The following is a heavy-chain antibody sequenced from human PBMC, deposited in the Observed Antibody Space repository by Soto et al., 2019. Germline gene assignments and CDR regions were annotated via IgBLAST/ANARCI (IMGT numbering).Heavy chain of an antibody. CDR2: IYHSGSA. D-gene: IGHD1-1*01. V-gene: IGHV4-31*03. Sequence: QVQLQESGPGLVKPSQTLSLTCSVSGGSIRSGDYYWSWIRQHPGKGLEWIGYIYHSGSAYYNPSLKSRLTMSVDTSKNQFSLNLTSVTAADTAVYYCARVENWRYVWIDPWRPGTLVTVSS. CDR1: GGSIRSGDYY. CDR3: ARVENWRYVWIDP. J-gene: IGHJ5*02.